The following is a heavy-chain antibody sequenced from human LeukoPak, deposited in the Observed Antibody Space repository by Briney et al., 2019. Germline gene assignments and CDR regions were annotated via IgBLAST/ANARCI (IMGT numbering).Heavy chain of an antibody. CDR3: ARDPGATPSGY. D-gene: IGHD3-10*01. J-gene: IGHJ4*02. V-gene: IGHV3-21*01. CDR1: GFTFSSYS. CDR2: ISSNSSYI. Sequence: GGSLRLSRAASGFTFSSYSMNWVRQAPGKGLEWVSSISSNSSYIYYADSVKGRFTISRDNAKNSLYLQMNSLRAEDTAVYYCARDPGATPSGYWGQGTLVTVSS.